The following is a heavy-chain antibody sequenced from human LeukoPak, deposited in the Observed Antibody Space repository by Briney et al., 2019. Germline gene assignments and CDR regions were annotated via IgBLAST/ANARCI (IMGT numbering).Heavy chain of an antibody. D-gene: IGHD3-22*01. Sequence: GASVKVSCKASGGTFSSYAISWVRQAPGQGLEWMGRIIPILGIANYAQKFQGRVTITADKSTSTAYMELSSLRSEDTAVYYCARDESTVYYDSSGYSNYFDYWGQGTLVTVSS. CDR1: GGTFSSYA. CDR3: ARDESTVYYDSSGYSNYFDY. V-gene: IGHV1-69*04. CDR2: IIPILGIA. J-gene: IGHJ4*02.